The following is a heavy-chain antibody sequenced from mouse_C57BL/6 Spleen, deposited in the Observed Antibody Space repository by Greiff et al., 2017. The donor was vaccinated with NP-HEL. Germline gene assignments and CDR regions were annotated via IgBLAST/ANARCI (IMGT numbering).Heavy chain of an antibody. J-gene: IGHJ2*01. V-gene: IGHV1-80*01. D-gene: IGHD4-1*01. Sequence: QVQLQQSGAELVKPGASVKISCKASGYAFSSYWMNWVKQRPGKGLEWIGQIYPGDGDTNYNGKFKGKATLTADKSSSTAYMQLSSLTSEDSAVYFCARRGTGTCFDYWGQGTTLTVSS. CDR2: IYPGDGDT. CDR1: GYAFSSYW. CDR3: ARRGTGTCFDY.